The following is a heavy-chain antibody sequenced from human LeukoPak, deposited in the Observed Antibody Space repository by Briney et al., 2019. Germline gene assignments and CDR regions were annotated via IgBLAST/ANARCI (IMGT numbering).Heavy chain of an antibody. J-gene: IGHJ4*02. V-gene: IGHV3-21*01. CDR1: GFTFSSYA. D-gene: IGHD3-9*01. CDR3: ARDYYDILTGYWDYFDY. CDR2: ISSSSSYI. Sequence: PGGSLRLSCAASGFTFSSYAMNWVRQAPGKGLEWVSSISSSSSYIYYADSVKGRFTISRDNAKNSLYLQMNSLRAEDTAVYYCARDYYDILTGYWDYFDYWGQGTLVTVSS.